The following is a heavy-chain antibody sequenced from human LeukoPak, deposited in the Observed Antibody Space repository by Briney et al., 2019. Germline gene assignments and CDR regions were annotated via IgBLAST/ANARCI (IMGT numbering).Heavy chain of an antibody. J-gene: IGHJ4*02. CDR2: ISAYNGNT. Sequence: ASVKVSCKASGYTFTSYGISWVRQAPGQGLEWMGWISAYNGNTNYAQKFQGRVTMTRDTSTSTVYMELSSLRSEDTAVYYCARGVSDFDYWGQGTLVTVSS. CDR1: GYTFTSYG. CDR3: ARGVSDFDY. V-gene: IGHV1-18*01.